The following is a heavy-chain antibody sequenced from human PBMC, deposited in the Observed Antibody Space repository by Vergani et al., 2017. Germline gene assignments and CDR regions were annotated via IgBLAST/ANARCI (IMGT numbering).Heavy chain of an antibody. CDR2: IYYSGST. J-gene: IGHJ5*02. Sequence: QVQLQESGPGLVKPSETLSLTCTVSGGSVSSGSYYWSWIRQPPGKGLEWIGYIYYSGSTNYNPSLKSRVTISVDTSKNQFSLKLSSVTAADTAVYYCSRDAPKLVTMIVVAPHEYWFDPWGQGTLVTVSS. D-gene: IGHD3-22*01. V-gene: IGHV4-61*01. CDR3: SRDAPKLVTMIVVAPHEYWFDP. CDR1: GGSVSSGSYY.